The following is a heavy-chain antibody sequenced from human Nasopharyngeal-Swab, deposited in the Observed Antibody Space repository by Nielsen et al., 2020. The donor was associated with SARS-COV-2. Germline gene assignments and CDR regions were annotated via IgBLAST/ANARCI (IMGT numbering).Heavy chain of an antibody. V-gene: IGHV2-5*02. CDR3: ARIPRVSSVFGYYYYGMDV. CDR2: IYWDDDK. Sequence: SGPTLVKPTQTLTLTCTFSGFSLSTGGLGVAWIRQPPGKALEWLVLIYWDDDKRYSPSLKSRLTITKDTSKNQVVLTMTNMDPLDTATYYCARIPRVSSVFGYYYYGMDVWGQGTTVTVSS. J-gene: IGHJ6*02. CDR1: GFSLSTGGLG. D-gene: IGHD5-18*01.